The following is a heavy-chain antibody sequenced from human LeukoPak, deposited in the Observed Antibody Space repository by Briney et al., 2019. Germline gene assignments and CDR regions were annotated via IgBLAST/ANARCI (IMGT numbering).Heavy chain of an antibody. Sequence: SQTLSLTCAISGDSVSSNSAAWNWIRQSPSRGLEWLGRTYYRSKWYNDYAVSVKSRITINPDTSKNQFSLQLNSVTPEDTAVYYCARDLAPLGDYYYYYMDVWGKGTTVTVSS. CDR2: TYYRSKWYN. CDR3: ARDLAPLGDYYYYYMDV. CDR1: GDSVSSNSAA. J-gene: IGHJ6*03. D-gene: IGHD3-16*01. V-gene: IGHV6-1*01.